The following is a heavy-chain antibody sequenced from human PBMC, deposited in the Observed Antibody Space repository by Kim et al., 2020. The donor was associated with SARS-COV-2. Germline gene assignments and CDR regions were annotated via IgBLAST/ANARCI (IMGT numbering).Heavy chain of an antibody. CDR3: ARDTTTAAADNYYYYGRDV. J-gene: IGHJ6*02. D-gene: IGHD6-13*01. V-gene: IGHV3-11*06. Sequence: GGSLRLSCAASGFTFSDYFMSWIRQAPGKGLEWVSYISSSSTYTNYADSVKGRFTISRDNAKNSLYLQMNSLRAEDTAVYYCARDTTTAAADNYYYYGRDVWGQGTTVTVSS. CDR2: ISSSSTYT. CDR1: GFTFSDYF.